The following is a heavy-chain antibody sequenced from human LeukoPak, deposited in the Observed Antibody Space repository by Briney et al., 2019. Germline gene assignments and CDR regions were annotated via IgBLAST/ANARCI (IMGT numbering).Heavy chain of an antibody. CDR1: GYTFTGYY. Sequence: GASVKVSCKAPGYTFTGYYMHWVRQAPGQGLEWMGWINPNSGGTNYAQKFQGRVTMTRDTSISTAYMELSRLRSDDTAVYYCARASTGGYYYGSGSQNFDYWGQGTLVTVSS. D-gene: IGHD3-10*01. V-gene: IGHV1-2*02. J-gene: IGHJ4*02. CDR2: INPNSGGT. CDR3: ARASTGGYYYGSGSQNFDY.